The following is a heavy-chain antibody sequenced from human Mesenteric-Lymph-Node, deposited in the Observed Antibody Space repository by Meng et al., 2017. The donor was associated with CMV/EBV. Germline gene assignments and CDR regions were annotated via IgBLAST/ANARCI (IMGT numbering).Heavy chain of an antibody. V-gene: IGHV4-59*01. J-gene: IGHJ4*02. Sequence: PETLSLTCTVSGGSISSYYWSWIRQPPGKGLEWIGYIYYSGSTNYNPSLKSRVTISVDTSKNQFSLKLSSVTAADTAVYYCARSRAQYSSSFPSYWGQGTLVTVSS. CDR3: ARSRAQYSSSFPSY. CDR2: IYYSGST. D-gene: IGHD6-6*01. CDR1: GGSISSYY.